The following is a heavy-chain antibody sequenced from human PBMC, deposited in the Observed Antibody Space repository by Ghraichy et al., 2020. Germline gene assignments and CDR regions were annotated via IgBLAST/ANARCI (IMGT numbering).Heavy chain of an antibody. CDR1: GGSFSGYY. CDR3: ARARITIFGVVIPAFGY. D-gene: IGHD3-3*01. Sequence: SETLSLTCAVYGGSFSGYYWSWIRQPPGKGLEWIGEINHSGSTNYNPSLKSRVTISVDTSKNQFSLKLSSVTAADTAVYYCARARITIFGVVIPAFGYWGQGTLVTVSS. CDR2: INHSGST. J-gene: IGHJ4*02. V-gene: IGHV4-34*01.